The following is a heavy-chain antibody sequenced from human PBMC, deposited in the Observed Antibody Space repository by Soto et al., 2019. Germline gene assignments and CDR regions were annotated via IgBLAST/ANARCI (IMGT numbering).Heavy chain of an antibody. D-gene: IGHD2-15*01. Sequence: QVQLVESGGGVVQPGRSLRLSCAASGFTFSSYAMHWVRQAPGKGLEWVAVISYDGSNKYYADSVKGRFTISRDNSKNTLYLQMNRLRAEDTAVYYCARESIVVVVAATPVQYGMDVWGQGTTVTVSS. CDR1: GFTFSSYA. CDR3: ARESIVVVVAATPVQYGMDV. V-gene: IGHV3-30-3*01. CDR2: ISYDGSNK. J-gene: IGHJ6*02.